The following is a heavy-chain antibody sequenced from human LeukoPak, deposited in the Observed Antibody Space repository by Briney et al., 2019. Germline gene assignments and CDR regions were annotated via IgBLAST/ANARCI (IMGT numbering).Heavy chain of an antibody. Sequence: SVMVSCKASGGTFSSHAIAWVRQAPGQGPEWMGGIIPISGTADYAQKFQGRVTITTDQSTSTAYMELSSLTSDDTAVYYCARGLQYQLLKALRYYYMDVWGEGTTVTVSS. V-gene: IGHV1-69*05. J-gene: IGHJ6*03. CDR3: ARGLQYQLLKALRYYYMDV. D-gene: IGHD2-2*01. CDR1: GGTFSSHA. CDR2: IIPISGTA.